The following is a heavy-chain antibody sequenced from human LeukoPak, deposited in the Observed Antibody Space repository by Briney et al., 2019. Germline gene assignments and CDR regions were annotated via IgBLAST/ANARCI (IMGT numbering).Heavy chain of an antibody. CDR2: IILIFGTA. CDR1: GGTFSSYA. CDR3: ARDSLGYDFWSGYERFDYYYYYMDV. D-gene: IGHD3-3*01. J-gene: IGHJ6*03. Sequence: SVKVSCKASGGTFSSYAISWVRQAPGQGLEWMGGIILIFGTANYAQKFQGRVTITTDESTSTAYMELSSLRSEDTAVYYCARDSLGYDFWSGYERFDYYYYYMDVWGKGTTVTVSS. V-gene: IGHV1-69*05.